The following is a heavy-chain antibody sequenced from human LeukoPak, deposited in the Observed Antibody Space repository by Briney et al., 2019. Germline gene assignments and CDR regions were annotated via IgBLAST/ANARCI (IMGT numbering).Heavy chain of an antibody. J-gene: IGHJ4*02. D-gene: IGHD6-19*01. CDR3: AKDLDWIAVAGTLDY. V-gene: IGHV3-23*01. CDR2: ISGSGGST. CDR1: GFTFSSYS. Sequence: GGSLRLSCAASGFTFSSYSMNWVRQAPGKGLEWVSAISGSGGSTYYADSVKGRFTISRDNSKNTLYLQMNSLRAEDTAVYYCAKDLDWIAVAGTLDYWGQGTLVTVSS.